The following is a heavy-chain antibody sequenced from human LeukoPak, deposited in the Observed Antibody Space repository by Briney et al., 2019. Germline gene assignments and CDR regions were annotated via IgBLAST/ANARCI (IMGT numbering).Heavy chain of an antibody. D-gene: IGHD6-13*01. CDR2: IYYSGST. CDR1: GGSISSYY. CDR3: ARDRRIAAAGGAFDI. V-gene: IGHV4-59*12. Sequence: SETLSLTCTVSGGSISSYYWSWIRQPPGQGLEWIGYIYYSGSTNYNPSLKSRVTMSVDTSKNQFSLKLSSVTAADTAVYYCARDRRIAAAGGAFDIWGQGTMVTVSS. J-gene: IGHJ3*02.